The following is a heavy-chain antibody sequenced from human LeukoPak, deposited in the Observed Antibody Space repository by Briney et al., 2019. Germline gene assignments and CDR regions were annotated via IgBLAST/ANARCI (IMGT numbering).Heavy chain of an antibody. CDR2: MNPNSGNT. Sequence: ASVKVSCKASGYTFTSYDINWVRQATGQGLEWMGWMNPNSGNTGYAQKFQGRVTITRNTSISTAYMELSSLRSADTAVYYCARGGVAYCGGDCSPIWFDPWGQGTLVTVSS. CDR3: ARGGVAYCGGDCSPIWFDP. D-gene: IGHD2-21*01. V-gene: IGHV1-8*03. CDR1: GYTFTSYD. J-gene: IGHJ5*02.